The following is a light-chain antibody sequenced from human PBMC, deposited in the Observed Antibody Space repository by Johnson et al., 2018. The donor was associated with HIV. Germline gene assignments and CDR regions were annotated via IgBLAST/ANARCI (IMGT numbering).Light chain of an antibody. Sequence: QSVLTQPPSVSAAPGQKVTIYCSGSSSNVGNNYVSWYQPLPGTAPKLLIYENNKRPSGIPDRFSGSKSGTSATLGITGLQTGDEADNYCGTWESSLSAGVFGTVTKVTV. V-gene: IGLV1-51*02. CDR3: GTWESSLSAGV. CDR1: SSNVGNNY. CDR2: ENN. J-gene: IGLJ1*01.